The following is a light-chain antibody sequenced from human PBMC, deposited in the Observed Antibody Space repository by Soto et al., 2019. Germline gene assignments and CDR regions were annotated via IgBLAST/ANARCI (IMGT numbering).Light chain of an antibody. CDR2: AAS. CDR1: QSISSY. J-gene: IGKJ5*01. CDR3: QQSYSTPRVT. V-gene: IGKV1-39*01. Sequence: DIQMTQSPSSLSASVGDRVTITCRASQSISSYLNWYQQKPGKAPKLLIYAASSLQSGVPSRFSGSEAGTDFTLPISSLQPEDFATYYCQQSYSTPRVTVGQGTRLEIK.